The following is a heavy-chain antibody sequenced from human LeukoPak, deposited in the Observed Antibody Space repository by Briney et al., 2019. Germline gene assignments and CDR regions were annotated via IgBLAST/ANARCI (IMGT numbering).Heavy chain of an antibody. V-gene: IGHV1-46*01. D-gene: IGHD5-18*01. CDR2: INPNGGST. J-gene: IGHJ4*02. CDR3: AREQIGGYSYGLDY. CDR1: GYTFTSYY. Sequence: SVKVSCKASGYTFTSYYVHWVRQAPGQGLEWMTRINPNGGSTRYAQRFQGRVTMTRDTSTSTVYMELSSLRSEDTAVYYCAREQIGGYSYGLDYWGQGTLVTVSS.